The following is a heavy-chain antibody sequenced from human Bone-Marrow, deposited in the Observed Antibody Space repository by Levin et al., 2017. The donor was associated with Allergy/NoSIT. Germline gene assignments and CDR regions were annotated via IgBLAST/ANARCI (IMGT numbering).Heavy chain of an antibody. D-gene: IGHD4-17*01. J-gene: IGHJ4*02. V-gene: IGHV3-33*01. CDR1: GFTFSSYG. Sequence: GGSLRLSCAASGFTFSSYGMHWVRQAPGKGLEWVAVIWYDGSNKYYADSVKGRFTISRDNSKNTLYLQMNSLRAEDTAVYYCARDLNYGDYAASGYWGQGTLVTVSS. CDR3: ARDLNYGDYAASGY. CDR2: IWYDGSNK.